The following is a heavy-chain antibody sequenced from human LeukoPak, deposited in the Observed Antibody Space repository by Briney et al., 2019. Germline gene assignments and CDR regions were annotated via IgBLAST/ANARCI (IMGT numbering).Heavy chain of an antibody. D-gene: IGHD6-13*01. Sequence: GTSLRLSCAASGFTFSGYAMHWVRQAPGKGLEWVAVMSYDGSNKYYVDSVKGRFTVSRDNSKNTLYLQMNSLRAEDTAVYYCAREIPQQLVAMDVWGQGTTVTVSS. V-gene: IGHV3-30*03. CDR2: MSYDGSNK. CDR1: GFTFSGYA. CDR3: AREIPQQLVAMDV. J-gene: IGHJ6*02.